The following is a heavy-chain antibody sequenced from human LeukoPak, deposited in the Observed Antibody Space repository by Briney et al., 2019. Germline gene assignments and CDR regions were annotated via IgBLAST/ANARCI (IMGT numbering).Heavy chain of an antibody. D-gene: IGHD6-13*01. CDR1: GGTFSSYA. Sequence: SVKVSCKASGGTFSSYAISWVRQAPGQGLEWMGGIIPIFGTANYAQKFQGRVTITADESTSTAYMELSSLRSEDTAVYYCARPRIAAAGTDNYYYHLDVWGKGTMVTVSS. CDR3: ARPRIAAAGTDNYYYHLDV. CDR2: IIPIFGTA. J-gene: IGHJ6*03. V-gene: IGHV1-69*13.